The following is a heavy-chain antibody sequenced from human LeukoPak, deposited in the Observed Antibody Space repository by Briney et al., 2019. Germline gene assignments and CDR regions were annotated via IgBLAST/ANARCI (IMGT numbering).Heavy chain of an antibody. Sequence: PGGSLRLSCAASGFTFSNYWLTWVRQAPGQGLEWVANIKQDGSEKHYVDSVKGRFTISRDNAKNSLYLQMNSLRAEDTAVYYCARVDGYAVATWGQGTLVTVSS. CDR3: ARVDGYAVAT. CDR1: GFTFSNYW. CDR2: IKQDGSEK. D-gene: IGHD5-24*01. V-gene: IGHV3-7*01. J-gene: IGHJ5*02.